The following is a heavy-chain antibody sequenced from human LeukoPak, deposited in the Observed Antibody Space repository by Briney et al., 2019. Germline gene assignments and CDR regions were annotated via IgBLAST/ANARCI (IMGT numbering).Heavy chain of an antibody. J-gene: IGHJ4*02. CDR1: GFTFSSYA. CDR3: AKTVRGSWYCLDY. V-gene: IGHV3-23*01. Sequence: GGSLRLSCAASGFTFSSYAISWVRPAPGKGLEWVSAISGIGGSTYYAHSVKGRFTISTDNSKTTLSLQMNSLRAEDTAVYYCAKTVRGSWYCLDYWGQGTLVTASS. D-gene: IGHD6-13*01. CDR2: ISGIGGST.